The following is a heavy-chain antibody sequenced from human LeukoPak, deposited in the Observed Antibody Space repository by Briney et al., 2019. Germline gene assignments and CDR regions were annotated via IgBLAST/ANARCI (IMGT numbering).Heavy chain of an antibody. D-gene: IGHD6-13*01. CDR2: IGRGGSTV. J-gene: IGHJ4*02. CDR1: GFTFSDYY. CDR3: AKAQQQLVTFDY. V-gene: IGHV3-11*01. Sequence: GGSLRLSCAASGFTFSDYYMSWIRQAPGKGLEWVSYIGRGGSTVYYADSVKDRFTISRDNAKNSLYLQMNSLTADDTAVYYCAKAQQQLVTFDYWGQGTLVTVSS.